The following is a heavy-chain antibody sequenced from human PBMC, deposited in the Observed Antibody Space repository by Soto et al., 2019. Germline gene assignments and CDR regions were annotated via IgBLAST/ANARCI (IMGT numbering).Heavy chain of an antibody. CDR1: GFTFSDYD. CDR3: VRGAEMSTLTKWFDP. CDR2: ISRDGNAI. Sequence: VQLVESGGGLVKPGGSLRLSCAASGFTFSDYDMSWIRQAPGKGLEWLAYISRDGNAIFYADSVNGRFTISRENAKNSLFLQMDDLRAEDTGMFFCVRGAEMSTLTKWFDPWGQGILVTVSS. D-gene: IGHD1-1*01. J-gene: IGHJ5*02. V-gene: IGHV3-11*01.